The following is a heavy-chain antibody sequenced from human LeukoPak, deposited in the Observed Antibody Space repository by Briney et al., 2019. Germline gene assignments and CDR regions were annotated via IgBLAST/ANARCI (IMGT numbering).Heavy chain of an antibody. CDR1: GFTFSSYW. CDR3: ARGPYSSGWYYFDY. CDR2: INSDGSSI. V-gene: IGHV3-74*01. J-gene: IGHJ4*02. D-gene: IGHD6-19*01. Sequence: GGSLRLSCAASGFTFSSYWMHWVRHAPGKGLVWVSRINSDGSSISYADSVKGRFTISRDNAKNTLYLQMNSLRAEDTAVYYCARGPYSSGWYYFDYWGQGTLVTVSS.